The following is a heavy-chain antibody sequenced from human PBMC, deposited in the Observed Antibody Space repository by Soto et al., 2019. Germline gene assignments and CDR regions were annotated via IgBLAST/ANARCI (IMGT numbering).Heavy chain of an antibody. CDR2: ISGQIAKT. J-gene: IGHJ4*02. D-gene: IGHD1-26*01. V-gene: IGHV1-18*04. CDR3: ARGPPSGSFSLTPRY. CDR1: GYSFHNFG. Sequence: QVQLVQSGPEVKKPGASVKVSCKASGYSFHNFGIIWVRQAPGQGLEWMGWISGQIAKTNYEQKFQGKVTMTTDTATSTAYMELHTRTSDAPAMYYCARGPPSGSFSLTPRYWGQGTLVTVSS.